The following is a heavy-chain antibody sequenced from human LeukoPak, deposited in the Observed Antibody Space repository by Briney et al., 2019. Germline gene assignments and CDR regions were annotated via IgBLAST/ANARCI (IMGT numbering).Heavy chain of an antibody. CDR3: ARDVVGSVDY. J-gene: IGHJ4*02. V-gene: IGHV4-39*02. Sequence: SETLSLTCTVSGGSVSSSSSYWAWIRQPPGRGLEWIGSVYYSGTTYYNTSLESRVTISEDTSRNRFSLMLSSVTAADTAVYYCARDVVGSVDYWGQGTLVTVSS. CDR1: GGSVSSSSSY. CDR2: VYYSGTT. D-gene: IGHD1-26*01.